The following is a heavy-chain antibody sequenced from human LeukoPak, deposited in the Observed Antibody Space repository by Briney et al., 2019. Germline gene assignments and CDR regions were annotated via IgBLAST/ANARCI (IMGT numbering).Heavy chain of an antibody. CDR2: VKKDDTYR. D-gene: IGHD3-3*02. J-gene: IGHJ4*02. CDR1: GFIFSRHW. Sequence: GGSLRLSCAASGFIFSRHWTHWVRQAPGEGLECVARVKKDDTYRDYADSVKGRFTISRDNAKNTLYLQMNSLRVEDTARYYCVRDDDIYGFDYWGQGTVVTVSS. V-gene: IGHV3-74*01. CDR3: VRDDDIYGFDY.